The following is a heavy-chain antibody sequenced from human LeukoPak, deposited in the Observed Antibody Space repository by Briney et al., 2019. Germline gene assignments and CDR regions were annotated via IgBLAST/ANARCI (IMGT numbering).Heavy chain of an antibody. V-gene: IGHV4-39*07. CDR3: AREIIAVAAYNWFDP. J-gene: IGHJ5*02. Sequence: PSETLSLTCTVSGGSISSSSYYWGWIRQLPGKGLEWIGSIYYSGSTYYNPSLKSRVTISVDTSKNQFSLKLSSVTAADTAVYYCAREIIAVAAYNWFDPWGQGTLVTVSS. D-gene: IGHD6-19*01. CDR1: GGSISSSSYY. CDR2: IYYSGST.